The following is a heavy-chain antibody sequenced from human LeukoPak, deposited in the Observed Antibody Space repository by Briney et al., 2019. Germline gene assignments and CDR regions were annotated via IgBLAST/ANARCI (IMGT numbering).Heavy chain of an antibody. CDR2: ISYDGSNK. D-gene: IGHD3-10*01. J-gene: IGHJ4*02. Sequence: GGSLRLSCAASGFTFSSYAMHWVRQAPGKGLEWVAVISYDGSNKYYADSVKGRFTISRDNSKNTLYLQMNSLRAEDTAVYYCARDYGSGSYPGYFDYWGQGTLVTVSS. CDR3: ARDYGSGSYPGYFDY. V-gene: IGHV3-30*04. CDR1: GFTFSSYA.